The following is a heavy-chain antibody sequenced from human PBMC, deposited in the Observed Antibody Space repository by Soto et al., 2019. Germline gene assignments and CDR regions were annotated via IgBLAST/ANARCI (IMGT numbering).Heavy chain of an antibody. CDR1: GFTFSSYW. Sequence: GGSLRLSCAASGFTFSSYWMSWVRQAPGKGLEWVANIKQDGSEKYYVDSVKGRFTISRDNAKNSLYLQMNSLRAEDTAVYYCARDRYLYSSSWYYFDYWGQGTLVTVSS. D-gene: IGHD6-13*01. CDR3: ARDRYLYSSSWYYFDY. V-gene: IGHV3-7*03. CDR2: IKQDGSEK. J-gene: IGHJ4*02.